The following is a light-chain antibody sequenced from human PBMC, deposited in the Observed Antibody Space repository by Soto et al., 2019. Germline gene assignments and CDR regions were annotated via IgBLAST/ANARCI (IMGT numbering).Light chain of an antibody. CDR2: AAS. Sequence: DIQLTQSPSFLSASVGDRVTITCRASQGIRDFLAWYQQKPGKAPKLLIYAASTLQAVVPTRFRGFASGTEFTLTISNLQPADSATYYCQQFNVYPLTFGGGTKVEIK. CDR1: QGIRDF. V-gene: IGKV1-9*01. CDR3: QQFNVYPLT. J-gene: IGKJ4*01.